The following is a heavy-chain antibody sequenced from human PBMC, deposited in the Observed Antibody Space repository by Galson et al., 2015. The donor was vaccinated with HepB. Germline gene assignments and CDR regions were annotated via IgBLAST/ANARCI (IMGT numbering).Heavy chain of an antibody. CDR1: GFTFSSYA. V-gene: IGHV3-30*04. D-gene: IGHD3-22*01. Sequence: SLRLSCAASGFTFSSYAMHWVRQAPGKGLEWVAVISYDGSNKYYADSVKGRFTISRDNSKNTLYLQMNSLRAEDTAVYYCARGGGRLNSSGYYQHFDYWGQGTLVTVSS. CDR2: ISYDGSNK. CDR3: ARGGGRLNSSGYYQHFDY. J-gene: IGHJ4*02.